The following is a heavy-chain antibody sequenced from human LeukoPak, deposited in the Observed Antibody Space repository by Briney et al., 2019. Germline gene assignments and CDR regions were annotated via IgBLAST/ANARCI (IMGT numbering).Heavy chain of an antibody. CDR3: ARDWGVGGYSYGNAFDI. CDR2: IIPILGRA. CDR1: GGTFSSYT. V-gene: IGHV1-69*08. D-gene: IGHD5-18*01. Sequence: EASVKVSCKASGGTFSSYTISWVRQAPGQGLEWMRRIIPILGRANYAQKFQGRVTITADKSTSTAYMELSSLRSEDTAVYYCARDWGVGGYSYGNAFDIWGQGTMVTVSS. J-gene: IGHJ3*02.